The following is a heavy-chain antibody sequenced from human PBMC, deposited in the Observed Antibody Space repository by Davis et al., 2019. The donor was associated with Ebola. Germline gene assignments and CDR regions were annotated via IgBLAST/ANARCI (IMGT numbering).Heavy chain of an antibody. CDR2: INPSGGST. CDR1: GYTFTSYY. D-gene: IGHD4-23*01. V-gene: IGHV1-46*01. CDR3: ARDLIPYPGGRRYGMDV. Sequence: ASVKVSCKASGYTFTSYYMHWVRQAPGQGLEWMGIINPSGGSTSYAQKFQGRVTMTRDTSTSTVYMELSSLRSEDTAVYYCARDLIPYPGGRRYGMDVWGQGTTVTVSS. J-gene: IGHJ6*02.